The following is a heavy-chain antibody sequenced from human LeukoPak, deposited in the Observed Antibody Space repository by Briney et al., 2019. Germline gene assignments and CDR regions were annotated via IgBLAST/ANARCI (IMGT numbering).Heavy chain of an antibody. V-gene: IGHV2-5*02. CDR3: AHRGRSSGSYRVFDY. J-gene: IGHJ4*02. D-gene: IGHD3-22*01. Sequence: SGPTLVKPTQTLTLTCTFSGFSLSTNGVGVGWIRQPPGKALEWLGIIYWDDDKRYSPSLRSRLTITKDTSRNQVVLTMTNMDPVDTATYYCAHRGRSSGSYRVFDYWGQGTLVTVSS. CDR1: GFSLSTNGVG. CDR2: IYWDDDK.